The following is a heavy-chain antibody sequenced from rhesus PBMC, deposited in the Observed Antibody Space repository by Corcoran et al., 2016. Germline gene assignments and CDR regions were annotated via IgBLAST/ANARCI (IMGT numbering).Heavy chain of an antibody. CDR2: IGGSGGSP. J-gene: IGHJ4*01. CDR1: GGSISGYY. CDR3: ARTLNLGYFDY. V-gene: IGHV4-165*02. Sequence: QVQLQESGPGLVKPSETLSLTCAVSGGSISGYYWNWIRQPPGKGLEWIGYIGGSGGSPTYNPSRQGRGTMSTDTTKNQFSRKLSSVTAADTAVYYCARTLNLGYFDYWGQGVLVTVSS.